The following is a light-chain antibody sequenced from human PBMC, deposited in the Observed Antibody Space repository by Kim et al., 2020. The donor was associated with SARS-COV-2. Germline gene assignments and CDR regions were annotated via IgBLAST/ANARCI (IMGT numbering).Light chain of an antibody. Sequence: SVSPGQTDAITCSGDKLGDKFVFWYQQKAGQSPVLVIYQDTKRPSGIPERFSGSNSGTAATLTITGTQAMDEADYYCHVWDSDTVLFGGGTQLTVL. J-gene: IGLJ2*01. CDR3: HVWDSDTVL. CDR1: KLGDKF. CDR2: QDT. V-gene: IGLV3-1*01.